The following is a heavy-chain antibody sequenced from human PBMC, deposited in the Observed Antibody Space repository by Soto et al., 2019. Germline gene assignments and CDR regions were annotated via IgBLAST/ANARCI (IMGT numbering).Heavy chain of an antibody. CDR1: GFTFSSYA. V-gene: IGHV3-30-3*01. J-gene: IGHJ6*02. Sequence: GGTLRLSCAASGFTFSSYAMHWVRQAPGKGLEWVAVISYDGSNKYYADSVKGRFTISRDNSKNTLYLQMNSLRAEDTAVYYCATAYYYDSSGYPPWFYYYYGMDVWGQGTTVTVSS. CDR3: ATAYYYDSSGYPPWFYYYYGMDV. D-gene: IGHD3-22*01. CDR2: ISYDGSNK.